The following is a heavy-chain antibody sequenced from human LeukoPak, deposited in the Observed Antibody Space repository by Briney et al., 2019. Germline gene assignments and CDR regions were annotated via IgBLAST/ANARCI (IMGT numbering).Heavy chain of an antibody. CDR3: ASGNSDSWNYKRGFDH. V-gene: IGHV3-53*01. D-gene: IGHD1-7*01. Sequence: GGSLTLSCAASGFTVSNNYMSWVRQAPGKGLEWVSIMYATSGTYYADSVKGRFTISRDSSTNTLYLQMNSLRAEDSAVYYCASGNSDSWNYKRGFDHWGQGTLVTVSS. J-gene: IGHJ5*02. CDR2: MYATSGT. CDR1: GFTVSNNY.